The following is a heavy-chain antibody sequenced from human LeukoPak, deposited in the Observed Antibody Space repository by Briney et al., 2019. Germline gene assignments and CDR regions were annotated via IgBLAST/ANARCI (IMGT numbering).Heavy chain of an antibody. D-gene: IGHD2-2*01. V-gene: IGHV3-23*01. CDR1: GFTFSSYG. CDR3: AKDLGYQLPLYYFDY. CDR2: ISGSGGST. J-gene: IGHJ4*02. Sequence: GGSLRLSCAASGFTFSSYGMHWVRQAPGKGLEWVSAISGSGGSTYYADSVKGRFTISRDNSKNTLYLQMNSLRAEDTAVYYCAKDLGYQLPLYYFDYWGQGTLVTVSS.